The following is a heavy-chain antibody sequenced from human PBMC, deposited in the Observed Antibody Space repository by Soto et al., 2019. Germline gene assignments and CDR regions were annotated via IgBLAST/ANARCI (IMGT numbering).Heavy chain of an antibody. CDR2: ISYDGSNE. CDR1: GFTFSSSA. D-gene: IGHD3-22*01. CDR3: AKDRNMIVVVIAFDY. V-gene: IGHV3-30-3*01. J-gene: IGHJ4*02. Sequence: PGGSLRLSCAASGFTFSSSAMHWVRQAPGKGLEWVAVISYDGSNEYYADAVKGRFTISRDNSKNTLYLQMNSLRAEDTAVYYCAKDRNMIVVVIAFDYWGQGTLVTVSS.